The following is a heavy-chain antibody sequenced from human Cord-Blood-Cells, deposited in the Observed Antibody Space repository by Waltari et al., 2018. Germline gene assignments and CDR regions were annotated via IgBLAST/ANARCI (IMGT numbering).Heavy chain of an antibody. CDR1: GYSISSGYY. J-gene: IGHJ3*02. CDR2: IDHSGST. V-gene: IGHV4-38-2*02. Sequence: QVQLQESGPGLVKPSETLSLTCTVSGYSISSGYYWGWIRQPPGKGLECIGSIDHSGSTYQHPARKSRGTISVDTCKNQFSLRLSSVTAADTAVYYCATDPPNWGPRGAFDIWGQGTMVTVSS. CDR3: ATDPPNWGPRGAFDI. D-gene: IGHD7-27*01.